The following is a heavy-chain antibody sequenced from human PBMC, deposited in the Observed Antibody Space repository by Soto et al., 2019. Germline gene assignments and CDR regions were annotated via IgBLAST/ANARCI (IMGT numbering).Heavy chain of an antibody. D-gene: IGHD1-26*01. CDR2: LIPIFGTA. V-gene: IGHV1-69*01. Sequence: QVQLVQSGAEVKKPGSSVKVSCKASGGTFSSYAISWVRQAPGQGLEWMGGLIPIFGTANYAQEFQGRVTIPADESTSTAYMGPSSLRSEDRAVYYCATGGTGSYSGSYWRGGGRAPDLGQGTLVTVAS. CDR1: GGTFSSYA. CDR3: ATGGTGSYSGSYWRGGGRAPD. J-gene: IGHJ1*01.